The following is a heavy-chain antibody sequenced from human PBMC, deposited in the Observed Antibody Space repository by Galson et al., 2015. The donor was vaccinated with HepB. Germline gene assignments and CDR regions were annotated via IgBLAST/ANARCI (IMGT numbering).Heavy chain of an antibody. CDR3: AGSGDSPYNWFDP. CDR2: ISGNGGGT. CDR1: GFTFNSYA. Sequence: SLRLSCAASGFTFNSYAMTWVRQAPGKGLEWVSAISGNGGGTYYADSVKGRFTISRDNSKNTLYLQMNSLRAEDTAVYYCAGSGDSPYNWFDPWGQGTLVTVSS. V-gene: IGHV3-23*01. D-gene: IGHD2-15*01. J-gene: IGHJ5*02.